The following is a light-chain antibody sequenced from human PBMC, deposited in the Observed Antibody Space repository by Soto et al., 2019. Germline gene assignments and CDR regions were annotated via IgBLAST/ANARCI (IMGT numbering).Light chain of an antibody. CDR3: QHMRT. CDR1: QNINNW. J-gene: IGKJ1*01. CDR2: DAS. V-gene: IGKV1-5*01. Sequence: RVTVTCLASQNINNWIAWYQQKPGKAPKFLIYDASTLESGVPSRFSGSGFGTEFSLTISSLQPDDFGSYYCQHMRTFGQGTKVDVK.